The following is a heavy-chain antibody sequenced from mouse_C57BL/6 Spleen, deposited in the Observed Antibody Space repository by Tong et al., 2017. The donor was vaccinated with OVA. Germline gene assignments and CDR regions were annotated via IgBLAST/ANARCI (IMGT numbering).Heavy chain of an antibody. CDR3: ARGEAFAY. Sequence: EVQLQESGPELVKPGASVKMSCKASGYTFTSYVMHWVKQKPGQGLEWIGYINPYNDGTKYNEKFKGKATLTSDKSASTDYMELSRLTTEDSAVYYRARGEAFAYWGQGTLVTVSA. CDR1: GYTFTSYV. CDR2: INPYNDGT. J-gene: IGHJ3*01. V-gene: IGHV1-14*01.